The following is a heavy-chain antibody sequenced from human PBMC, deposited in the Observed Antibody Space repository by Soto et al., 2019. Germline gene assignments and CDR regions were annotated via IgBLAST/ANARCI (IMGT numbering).Heavy chain of an antibody. J-gene: IGHJ6*02. V-gene: IGHV4-59*12. CDR1: GGSSINSY. Sequence: SETLSLTSTVSGGSSINSYWSWIRQPPGKGLEWIGYIYYSGSTYYNPSLKSRVTISVDTSKNQFSLKLSSVTAADTAVYYCARDFTDSSGPTLGMGVWGQGTTVTVSS. CDR3: ARDFTDSSGPTLGMGV. D-gene: IGHD6-19*01. CDR2: IYYSGST.